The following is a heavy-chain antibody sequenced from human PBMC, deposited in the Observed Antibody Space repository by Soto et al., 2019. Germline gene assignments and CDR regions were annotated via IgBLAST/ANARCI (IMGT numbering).Heavy chain of an antibody. CDR1: GGSISSYY. D-gene: IGHD2-8*01. CDR2: IYYSGST. Sequence: SETLSLTCTVSGGSISSYYWSWIRQPPGKGLEWIGYIYYSGSTNYNPSLKSRVTISVDTSKNQFSLKLSSVTAADTAVYYCARDHVRRTRDGVYYYYYMDVWGKGTTVTVSS. J-gene: IGHJ6*03. V-gene: IGHV4-59*01. CDR3: ARDHVRRTRDGVYYYYYMDV.